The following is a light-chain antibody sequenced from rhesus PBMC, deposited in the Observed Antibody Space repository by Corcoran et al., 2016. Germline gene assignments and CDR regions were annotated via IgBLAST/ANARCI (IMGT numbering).Light chain of an antibody. CDR2: GAS. J-gene: IGKJ2*01. CDR1: QSVSNY. Sequence: EIVMTQSPATLSLSPGERATLSCRASQSVSNYVAWYQQKPEQAPRLLIYGASIRATGIPDRFSGRGAGTDFTLTISSLEPEDFAGYYCQQYSNWPHSFGQGTKVDIK. V-gene: IGKV3S9*01. CDR3: QQYSNWPHS.